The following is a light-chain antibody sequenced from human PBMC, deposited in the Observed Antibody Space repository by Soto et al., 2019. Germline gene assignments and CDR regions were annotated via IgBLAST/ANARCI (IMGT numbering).Light chain of an antibody. CDR2: GAS. Sequence: EIVLTQSPGTLSLSPGERATLSCRASQSVSSSYLAWYQQKPGQAPRLLIYGASSRATGIPDRFSGSGSGTDFTLTISRLEPEDFALYYCQHYGSSPYTFGQGTNLGIK. CDR1: QSVSSSY. CDR3: QHYGSSPYT. J-gene: IGKJ2*01. V-gene: IGKV3-20*01.